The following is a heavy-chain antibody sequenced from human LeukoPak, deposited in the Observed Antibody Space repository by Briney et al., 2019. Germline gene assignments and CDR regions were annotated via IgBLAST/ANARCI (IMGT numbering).Heavy chain of an antibody. CDR2: FNHSGST. CDR3: ARAYIRYFDWYASPFDG. J-gene: IGHJ4*02. D-gene: IGHD3-9*01. V-gene: IGHV4-34*01. Sequence: SETMSLTCAVYGGFFSGYYWRWLRKPPGKGLEWIGEFNHSGSTNYNPSLKSRVTISVDTSMNQFSLKLSSVTAADTAMYYCARAYIRYFDWYASPFDGWGQGTLVTVSS. CDR1: GGFFSGYY.